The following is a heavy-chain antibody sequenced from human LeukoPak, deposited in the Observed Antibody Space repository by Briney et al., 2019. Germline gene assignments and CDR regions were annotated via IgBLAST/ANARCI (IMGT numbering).Heavy chain of an antibody. D-gene: IGHD3-10*01. CDR1: GGSITSGGSY. Sequence: SETLSLTCTVSGGSITSGGSYWNWIRQFPGKGLEWIGYIFYSGTTYYSPSLKSRVAISADMSKNQFSLKLNSVTAADTAVYYCAGSGSSIFFDFWGQGTLVTVSS. V-gene: IGHV4-31*03. CDR3: AGSGSSIFFDF. J-gene: IGHJ4*02. CDR2: IFYSGTT.